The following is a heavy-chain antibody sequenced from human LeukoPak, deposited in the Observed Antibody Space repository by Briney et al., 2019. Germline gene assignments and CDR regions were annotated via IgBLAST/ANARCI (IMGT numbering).Heavy chain of an antibody. CDR3: AKDTLATVEPKDAFDI. CDR1: GFTFDDYA. D-gene: IGHD5-12*01. Sequence: GGSLRLSCAASGFTFDDYAMHWVRQAPGKGLEWVSGISWNSGSIGYADSVKGRFTISRDNAKNSLYLQMNSLRAEDTALYYCAKDTLATVEPKDAFDIWGQGTMVTVSS. J-gene: IGHJ3*02. CDR2: ISWNSGSI. V-gene: IGHV3-9*01.